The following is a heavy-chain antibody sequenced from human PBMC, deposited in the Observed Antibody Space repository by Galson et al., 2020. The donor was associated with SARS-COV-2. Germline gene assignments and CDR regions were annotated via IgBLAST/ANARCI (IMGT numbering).Heavy chain of an antibody. CDR1: GGSFSGYY. Sequence: SETLSLTCAVYGGSFSGYYWSWIRQPPGKGLEWIGEINHSGSTNYNPSLKSRFTISVDTSKNQFSLKLSSVTAADTAVYYCARAPGIAARRYYYCYYMDVWGKGTTVTVSS. J-gene: IGHJ6*03. V-gene: IGHV4-34*01. CDR3: ARAPGIAARRYYYCYYMDV. CDR2: INHSGST. D-gene: IGHD6-6*01.